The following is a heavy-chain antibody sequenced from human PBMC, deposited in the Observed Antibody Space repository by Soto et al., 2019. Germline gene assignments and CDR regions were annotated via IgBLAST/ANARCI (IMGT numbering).Heavy chain of an antibody. J-gene: IGHJ4*02. CDR2: TYYRSKWYN. CDR3: AREVQWAGVAGLDY. V-gene: IGHV6-1*01. D-gene: IGHD6-19*01. Sequence: PSQTLSLTCAISGDRVSSNSAAWSCIMRSPSRGLEWLGRTYYRSKWYNDYAVSVKSRITINPDTSKNQFSLQLNSVTPEDTAVYYCAREVQWAGVAGLDYWGQGTLVTVSS. CDR1: GDRVSSNSAA.